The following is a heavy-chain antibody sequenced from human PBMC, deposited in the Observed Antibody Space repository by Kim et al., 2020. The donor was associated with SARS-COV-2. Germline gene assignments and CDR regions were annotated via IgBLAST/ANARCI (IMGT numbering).Heavy chain of an antibody. J-gene: IGHJ4*02. Sequence: GGSLRLSCAASGFTFDDYAMNWVRQAPGKALEWVSGINWNGGSTGYADSVKGRFTISRDNAKNSLYLQMNSLRADDTALYYCARGSGYSFHYVFDYWGQGTLVTVSS. CDR1: GFTFDDYA. CDR2: INWNGGST. D-gene: IGHD5-18*01. V-gene: IGHV3-20*04. CDR3: ARGSGYSFHYVFDY.